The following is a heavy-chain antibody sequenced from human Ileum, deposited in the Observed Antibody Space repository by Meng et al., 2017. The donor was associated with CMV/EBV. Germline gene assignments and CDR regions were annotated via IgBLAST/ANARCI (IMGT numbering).Heavy chain of an antibody. J-gene: IGHJ5*02. Sequence: QVQLQESGPGRVKPSETLSFTCSVSGGSINSFYWSWIRQPAGKGLEWIGRIYSSGIINYNPSLKSRVTVSVDTSKNQFSLKVNSVTAADTAVYYCARLQAWDWFDPWGQGTLVTVSS. V-gene: IGHV4-4*07. CDR1: GGSINSFY. CDR3: ARLQAWDWFDP. D-gene: IGHD4-11*01. CDR2: IYSSGII.